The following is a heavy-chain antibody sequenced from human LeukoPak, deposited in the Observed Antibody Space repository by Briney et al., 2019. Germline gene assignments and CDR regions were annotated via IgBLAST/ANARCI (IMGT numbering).Heavy chain of an antibody. CDR3: ARSLRSRTYYYGSGIRTVYYFDY. D-gene: IGHD3-10*01. CDR1: GFTFSSYE. V-gene: IGHV3-48*03. Sequence: PGGSLRLSCAASGFTFSSYEMNWVRQAPGKGLEWVSYISTTGSSIYYADSVKGRFTISRDNVKNLLYLQMNSLRAEDTAVYYCARSLRSRTYYYGSGIRTVYYFDYWGQGTLVTVSS. J-gene: IGHJ4*02. CDR2: ISTTGSSI.